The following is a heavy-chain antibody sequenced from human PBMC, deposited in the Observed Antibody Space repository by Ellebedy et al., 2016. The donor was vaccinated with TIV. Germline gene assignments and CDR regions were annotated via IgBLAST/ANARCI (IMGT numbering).Heavy chain of an antibody. Sequence: GESLKISCKGSGYTFTNYWIGWVRPMPGKGLEWMGSVYPADSDTTYSPSFQGQVTMSADKSGSPVFLQLISLKASDSAMYYCARDDMAAYYDYWGHGTQVSVSS. CDR1: GYTFTNYW. D-gene: IGHD3-10*01. CDR2: VYPADSDT. CDR3: ARDDMAAYYDY. J-gene: IGHJ4*01. V-gene: IGHV5-51*01.